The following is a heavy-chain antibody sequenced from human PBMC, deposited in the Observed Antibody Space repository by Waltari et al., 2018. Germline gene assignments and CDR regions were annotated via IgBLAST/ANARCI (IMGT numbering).Heavy chain of an antibody. CDR2: IYHSGST. CDR1: GYSISSGYY. CDR3: ARCSGWDLDY. J-gene: IGHJ4*02. V-gene: IGHV4-38-2*01. Sequence: QVQLQESGPGLVKPSETLSLTCAFSGYSISSGYYWGWIRQPPGKGLEWIGSIYHSGSTSYTPSLKSRVTISVDTSKNQFSLKLSSVTAADTAVYYCARCSGWDLDYWGQGTLVTVSS. D-gene: IGHD6-19*01.